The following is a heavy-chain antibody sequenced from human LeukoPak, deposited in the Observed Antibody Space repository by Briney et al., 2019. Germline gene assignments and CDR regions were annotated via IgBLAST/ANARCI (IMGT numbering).Heavy chain of an antibody. D-gene: IGHD5-12*01. CDR2: IYTSGST. Sequence: SETLSLTCTVSGGSISSYYWSWIRQPAGKGLEWIGRIYTSGSTNYNPSLKSRVTMSGDTSKNQFSLKLSSVTAADTAVYYCARDNSGYDWVGFDYWGQGTLVTVSS. CDR1: GGSISSYY. CDR3: ARDNSGYDWVGFDY. V-gene: IGHV4-4*07. J-gene: IGHJ4*02.